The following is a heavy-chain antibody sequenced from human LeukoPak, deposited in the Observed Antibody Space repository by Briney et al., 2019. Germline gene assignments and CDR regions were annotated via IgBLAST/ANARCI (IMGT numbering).Heavy chain of an antibody. Sequence: SETLSLTCAVYGGSFSGYYWSWVRQPPGKGLEWIGEINHSGSTNYNPSLKSRVTISVDTSKNQFSLKLSSVTAADTAVYYCARDGVTTSSQAFDYWGQGTLVTVSS. CDR3: ARDGVTTSSQAFDY. CDR2: INHSGST. D-gene: IGHD4-17*01. V-gene: IGHV4-34*01. CDR1: GGSFSGYY. J-gene: IGHJ4*02.